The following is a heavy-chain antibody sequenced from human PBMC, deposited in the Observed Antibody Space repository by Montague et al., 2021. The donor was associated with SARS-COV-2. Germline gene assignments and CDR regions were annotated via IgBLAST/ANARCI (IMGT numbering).Heavy chain of an antibody. D-gene: IGHD2-21*01. CDR2: MYTSGST. J-gene: IGHJ6*02. Sequence: TLSLTCTVSGGSISSGKYYWSWIRQPAGKGLEWIGRMYTSGSTNYNPSLKSRVTISVDTSKNQFSLKLRSVTAADTAVYYCARDSPVVITISSWNYCGFDVWGQGTPVTVSS. V-gene: IGHV4-61*02. CDR3: ARDSPVVITISSWNYCGFDV. CDR1: GGSISSGKYY.